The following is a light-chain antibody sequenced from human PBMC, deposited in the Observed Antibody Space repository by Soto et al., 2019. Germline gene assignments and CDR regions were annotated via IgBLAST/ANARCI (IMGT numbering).Light chain of an antibody. J-gene: IGKJ1*01. CDR3: KQSSTTWT. CDR1: QSVSSY. V-gene: IGKV3-11*01. Sequence: EIVLTQSPATLSLSPGERATLSCRASQSVSSYLAWYQQKPGQAPRLLIYDASNRATGIPARFSGSGSGTDFTLTISSLEPEDFAVYYCKQSSTTWTFGQGTKVEIK. CDR2: DAS.